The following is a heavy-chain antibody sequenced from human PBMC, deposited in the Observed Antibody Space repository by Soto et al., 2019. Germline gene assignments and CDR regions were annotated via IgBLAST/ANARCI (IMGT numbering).Heavy chain of an antibody. CDR3: ARDPSYYGMDV. V-gene: IGHV1-3*01. CDR2: INAGNGNT. J-gene: IGHJ6*02. CDR1: GYTFTSYA. Sequence: ASVKVSCKASGYTFTSYAMHWVRQAPGQRLEWMGWINAGNGNTKYSQKFQGRVTITRNTSASTAYMELSSLRSEDTAVYYCARDPSYYGMDVWGQGTTVTVSS.